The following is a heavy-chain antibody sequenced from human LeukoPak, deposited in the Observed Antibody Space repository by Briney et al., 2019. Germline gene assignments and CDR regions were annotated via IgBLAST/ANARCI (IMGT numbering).Heavy chain of an antibody. J-gene: IGHJ4*02. V-gene: IGHV3-23*01. CDR1: GFTFSSYA. CDR3: AKDQEYSSSWYGVYYFDY. Sequence: GASLRLSCAASGFTFSSYAMSWVRQAPGKGLEWVSAISGSGGSTYYADSVKGRFTISRDNSKNTLYVQMNSLRAEDTAVYYCAKDQEYSSSWYGVYYFDYWGQGTLVTVSS. D-gene: IGHD6-13*01. CDR2: ISGSGGST.